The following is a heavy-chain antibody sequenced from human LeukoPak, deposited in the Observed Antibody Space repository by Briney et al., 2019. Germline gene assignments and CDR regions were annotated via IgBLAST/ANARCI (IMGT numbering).Heavy chain of an antibody. V-gene: IGHV4-34*01. CDR1: GGSFSGYY. D-gene: IGHD3-22*01. CDR2: INHSGST. CDR3: ARGRRRITMIVVAPSYAFDI. J-gene: IGHJ3*02. Sequence: PSETLSLTCAVYGGSFSGYYWSWIRQPPGKGLEWIGEINHSGSTNYNPSLKSRVTISVDTSKNQFSLKLSSVTAADTAVYYCARGRRRITMIVVAPSYAFDIWGQGTMVTVSS.